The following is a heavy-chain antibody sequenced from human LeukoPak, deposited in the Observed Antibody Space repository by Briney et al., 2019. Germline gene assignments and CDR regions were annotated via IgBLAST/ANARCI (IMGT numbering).Heavy chain of an antibody. Sequence: SETLSLTCAVYGGSFSGYYWSWIRQPPGKGLEWIGEINHSGSTNYNPSLKSRVTISVDTSKNQFSLKLSSVTAADTAVYYCARGLRFLVVWGQGTTVTVPS. CDR1: GGSFSGYY. V-gene: IGHV4-34*01. CDR3: ARGLRFLVV. D-gene: IGHD3-3*01. CDR2: INHSGST. J-gene: IGHJ6*02.